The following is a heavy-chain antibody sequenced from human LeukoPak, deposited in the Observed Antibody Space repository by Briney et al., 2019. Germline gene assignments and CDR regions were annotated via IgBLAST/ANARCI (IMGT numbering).Heavy chain of an antibody. Sequence: SETLSLTCTVSGGSISSSSYYWGWIRQPPGKGLEWIGTIYYSGSTYYNPSLKSRVTISVDMSKNQFSLKLSSVTAADTAVYYCARSRKDQWLAHDYWGQGTLVTVSS. D-gene: IGHD6-19*01. V-gene: IGHV4-39*01. CDR3: ARSRKDQWLAHDY. J-gene: IGHJ4*02. CDR2: IYYSGST. CDR1: GGSISSSSYY.